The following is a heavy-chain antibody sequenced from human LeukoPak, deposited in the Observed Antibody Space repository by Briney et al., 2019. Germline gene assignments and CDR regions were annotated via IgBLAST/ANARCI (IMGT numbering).Heavy chain of an antibody. CDR2: TYYKSKLYN. D-gene: IGHD3-10*01. CDR3: ARDLDYGSPNYFDY. CDR1: GDSVSSNSAA. Sequence: SQTLSLTCAISGDSVSSNSAAWTWIRQSPSRGLEWLGMTYYKSKLYNDYAVSMKSRITINPDTSKHQFSLQLNSVTHEDTAVYYCARDLDYGSPNYFDYWGQGTLVTVSS. V-gene: IGHV6-1*01. J-gene: IGHJ4*02.